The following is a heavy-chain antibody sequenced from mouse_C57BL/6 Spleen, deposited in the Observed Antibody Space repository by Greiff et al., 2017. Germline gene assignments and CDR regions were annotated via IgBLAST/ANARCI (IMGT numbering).Heavy chain of an antibody. CDR3: ARYYDYDDWFAY. CDR1: GYTFTSYW. Sequence: VQLQQPGAELVRPGSSVKLSCKASGYTFTSYWMHWVKQRPIQGLEWIGNIDPSDSETHYNQKFKDKATLTVDKSSSTAYMQLSSLTSEDSAVYYCARYYDYDDWFAYWGQGTLVTVSA. D-gene: IGHD2-4*01. CDR2: IDPSDSET. V-gene: IGHV1-52*01. J-gene: IGHJ3*01.